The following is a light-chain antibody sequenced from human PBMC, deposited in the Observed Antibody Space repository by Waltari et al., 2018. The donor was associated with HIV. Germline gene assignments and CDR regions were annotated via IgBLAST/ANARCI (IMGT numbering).Light chain of an antibody. Sequence: QSALTPPASVSGSPGQSITISCTGTSRDVGSYNLVSWYRQHPGQAPKLMIEEVSKCPSGASHRFAVSKSGNTASLTSAGLRADDEGDYYCLSYGGTCSWVFGGGTRVTVL. CDR3: LSYGGTCSWV. CDR2: EVS. CDR1: SRDVGSYNL. V-gene: IGLV2-23*02. J-gene: IGLJ3*02.